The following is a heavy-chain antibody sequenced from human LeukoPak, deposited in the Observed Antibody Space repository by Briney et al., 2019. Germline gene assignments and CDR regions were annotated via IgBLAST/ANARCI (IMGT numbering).Heavy chain of an antibody. Sequence: PGGSLRLSCAAPGFTFSSYAMSWVRQAPGKGLEWVSAISGSGGSTYYADSVKGRFTISRDNSKNTLYLQMNSLRVEDTAVYYCAKPFYDSSGYFEYWGQGTLVTVSS. CDR2: ISGSGGST. J-gene: IGHJ4*02. V-gene: IGHV3-23*01. CDR3: AKPFYDSSGYFEY. D-gene: IGHD3-22*01. CDR1: GFTFSSYA.